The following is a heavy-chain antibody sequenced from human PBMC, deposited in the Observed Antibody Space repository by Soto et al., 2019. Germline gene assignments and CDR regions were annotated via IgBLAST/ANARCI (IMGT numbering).Heavy chain of an antibody. CDR3: ARDDLSFGSGNYGMDV. V-gene: IGHV1-18*01. D-gene: IGHD3-10*01. J-gene: IGHJ6*02. CDR2: ISAYNGNT. Sequence: GASVKVSCKASGYTFTSYGISWVRQAPGQGLEWMGWISAYNGNTNYAQKLQGRVTMTTDTSTSTAYMELRSLRSDDTAVYYCARDDLSFGSGNYGMDVWGQGTTVTVSS. CDR1: GYTFTSYG.